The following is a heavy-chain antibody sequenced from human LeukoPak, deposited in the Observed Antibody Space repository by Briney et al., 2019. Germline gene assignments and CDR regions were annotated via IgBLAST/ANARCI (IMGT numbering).Heavy chain of an antibody. V-gene: IGHV3-23*01. D-gene: IGHD6-19*01. CDR2: MSGSGGST. J-gene: IGHJ4*02. CDR3: AKNQGQWLVPVDD. Sequence: GGSLRLSCAASGFTFSNYAMSWVRQAPGKGLEWVSSMSGSGGSTYYADSVKGRFTISRDNSKNTLYLQMNNLRAEDTALYYCAKNQGQWLVPVDDWGQGTLVTVSS. CDR1: GFTFSNYA.